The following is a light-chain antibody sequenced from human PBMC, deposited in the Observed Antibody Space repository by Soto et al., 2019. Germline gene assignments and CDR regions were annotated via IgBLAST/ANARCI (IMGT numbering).Light chain of an antibody. CDR1: QSISTE. Sequence: EIVMTQSPATLSVSPGERATLSCRASQSISTELAWYQQKPGQPPRLLIYSASTRATGVPPRFTGSASGSEFTLTISALQSEEFAVYYCQQGHNWPLTFGQGTRLEI. CDR3: QQGHNWPLT. CDR2: SAS. V-gene: IGKV3-15*01. J-gene: IGKJ2*01.